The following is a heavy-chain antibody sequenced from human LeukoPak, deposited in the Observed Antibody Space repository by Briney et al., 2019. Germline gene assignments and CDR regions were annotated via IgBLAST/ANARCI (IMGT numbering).Heavy chain of an antibody. CDR2: INHSGSN. D-gene: IGHD3-3*01. V-gene: IGHV4-34*01. J-gene: IGHJ5*02. CDR1: GGSFSGYY. CDR3: ARGPRITIFGVVIIRSWFDP. Sequence: SETLSLTCAVYGGSFSGYYWSWIRQPPGKGLEWIGEINHSGSNNYNPSLKSRVTISVDTSKNQFSLKLSSVTAADTAVYYCARGPRITIFGVVIIRSWFDPWGQGTLVTVSS.